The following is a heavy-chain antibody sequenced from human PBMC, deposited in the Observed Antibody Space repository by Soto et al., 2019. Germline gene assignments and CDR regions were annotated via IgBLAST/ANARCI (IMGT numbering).Heavy chain of an antibody. J-gene: IGHJ5*02. V-gene: IGHV1-18*01. D-gene: IGHD3-10*01. CDR2: IATYNTNR. CDR3: ARVLRGVVNWFDP. CDR1: GDTFTNFG. Sequence: ASVKVSCKXSGDTFTNFGLSWVRQAPGRGLEWMGWIATYNTNRNYAQKFQGRLTLTTDTSTSTAYMELKSLGYDDTAVYYCARVLRGVVNWFDPWGQGTLVTVSS.